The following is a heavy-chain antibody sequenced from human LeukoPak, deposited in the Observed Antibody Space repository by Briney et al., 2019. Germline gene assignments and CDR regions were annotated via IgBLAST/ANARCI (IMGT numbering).Heavy chain of an antibody. CDR2: IKQDGSEK. CDR3: AREREVEGSSWLYYYYYYYMDV. CDR1: GFTFSSYW. V-gene: IGHV3-7*01. Sequence: GGSLRLSCAASGFTFSSYWISWVRQAPGKGLEWVANIKQDGSEKYYVDSVKGRFTISRDNAKNSLYLQMNSLRAEDTAVYYCAREREVEGSSWLYYYYYYYMDVWGKGTTVTVSS. J-gene: IGHJ6*03. D-gene: IGHD6-13*01.